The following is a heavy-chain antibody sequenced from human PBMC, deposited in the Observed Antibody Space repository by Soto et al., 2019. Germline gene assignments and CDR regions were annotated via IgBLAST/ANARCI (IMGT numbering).Heavy chain of an antibody. Sequence: PGGSLRLSCAASGFTFSSYSMNWVRQAPGKGLEWVSYISSSISTIYYADSVKGRFTISRDNAKNSLYLQMNSLRAEDTAVYYCAREGDIAAAGNYYYYYMDVWGKGTTVTVSS. CDR2: ISSSISTI. CDR1: GFTFSSYS. V-gene: IGHV3-48*01. CDR3: AREGDIAAAGNYYYYYMDV. J-gene: IGHJ6*03. D-gene: IGHD6-13*01.